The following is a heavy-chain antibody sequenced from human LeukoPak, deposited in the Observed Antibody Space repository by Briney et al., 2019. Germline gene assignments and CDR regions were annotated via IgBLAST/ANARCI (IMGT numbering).Heavy chain of an antibody. V-gene: IGHV1-58*01. Sequence: WTSVKVSCKASGFTFTSSAVQWVRQARGQRLEWIGWIVVGSGHTNYAQKFQERVTITRDMSTSTAYMELSSLRSEDTAVYYCAAVPLGDAFDMWGQGTMVTVSS. CDR1: GFTFTSSA. J-gene: IGHJ3*02. CDR3: AAVPLGDAFDM. CDR2: IVVGSGHT.